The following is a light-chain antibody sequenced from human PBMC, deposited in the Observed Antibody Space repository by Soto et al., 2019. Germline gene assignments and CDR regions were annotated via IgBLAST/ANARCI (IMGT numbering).Light chain of an antibody. CDR2: RNN. V-gene: IGLV1-47*01. Sequence: QSVLTQPPSASGTPGQRVTICCSGSSSNIGSNYVYWYQQLPGTAPKLLIYRNNQRPSGVPDRFSGSKSGTSASLAISGLRSEDEADYYCAAWDDSLSGREVFGGGTKVTVL. CDR3: AAWDDSLSGREV. J-gene: IGLJ2*01. CDR1: SSNIGSNY.